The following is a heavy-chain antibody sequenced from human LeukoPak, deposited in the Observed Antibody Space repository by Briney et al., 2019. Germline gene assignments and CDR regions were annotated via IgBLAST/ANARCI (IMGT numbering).Heavy chain of an antibody. CDR1: GGSISSGSYY. CDR2: IYTSGSA. D-gene: IGHD6-6*01. J-gene: IGHJ5*02. V-gene: IGHV4-61*02. CDR3: AVSSSTADFDP. Sequence: SQTLSLTGTVLGGSISSGSYYWSWVRQPAGKGLEWIGRIYTSGSADYNPSLKSRVTISVDTSRNQFSLKLTSVTAADTAVYYCAVSSSTADFDPWGQGTLVTVSS.